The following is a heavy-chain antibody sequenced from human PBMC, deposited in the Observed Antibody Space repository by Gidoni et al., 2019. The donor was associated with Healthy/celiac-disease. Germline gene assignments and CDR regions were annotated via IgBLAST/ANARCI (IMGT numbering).Heavy chain of an antibody. CDR1: GGSISSSSYY. CDR3: ARRVLYGDFDY. CDR2: IYYSGST. Sequence: QLQLQESGPGLVKPSETLSLTCTVTGGSISSSSYYWGWIRQPPGQGLEWIGSIYYSGSTYYNPSLKSRVTISVDTSKNQFSLKLSSVTAADTAVYYCARRVLYGDFDYWGQGTLVTVSS. V-gene: IGHV4-39*01. J-gene: IGHJ4*02. D-gene: IGHD4-17*01.